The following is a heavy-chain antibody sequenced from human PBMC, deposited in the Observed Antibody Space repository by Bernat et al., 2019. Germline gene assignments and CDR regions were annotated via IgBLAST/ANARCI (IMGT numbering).Heavy chain of an antibody. CDR2: IWYDGSNK. Sequence: QVQLVESGGGVVQPGRSLRLSCAASGFTFSSYGMHWVRQAPGKGLEWVAVIWYDGSNKYYADSVKGRFTISRDNSKNTLYLQMGSLRAEDMAVYYCAREGGSSWPYYYYGMDVWGQGTTVTVSS. CDR1: GFTFSSYG. J-gene: IGHJ6*02. D-gene: IGHD6-13*01. V-gene: IGHV3-33*01. CDR3: AREGGSSWPYYYYGMDV.